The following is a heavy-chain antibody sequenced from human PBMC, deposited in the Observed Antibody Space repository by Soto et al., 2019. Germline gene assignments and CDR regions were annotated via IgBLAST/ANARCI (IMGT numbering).Heavy chain of an antibody. V-gene: IGHV3-48*02. CDR3: ARDSSGWYWYFDL. CDR1: GFTFSSYS. Sequence: EVQLVESGGGLVQPGGSLRLSCVASGFTFSSYSMNWVRQAPGKGLEWVSYISSSSSTIAYADSVKGRFTISRDNAKNSLDLQMNSLRDEDTAVYYCARDSSGWYWYFDLWGRGTLVTVSS. D-gene: IGHD6-19*01. J-gene: IGHJ2*01. CDR2: ISSSSSTI.